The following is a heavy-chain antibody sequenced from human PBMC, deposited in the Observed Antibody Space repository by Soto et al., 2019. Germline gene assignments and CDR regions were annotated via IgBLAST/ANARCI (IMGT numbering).Heavy chain of an antibody. J-gene: IGHJ4*02. CDR2: ISTFNSHT. CDR1: GYTLTSYG. V-gene: IGHV1-18*01. D-gene: IGHD2-8*01. CDR3: ARGPLDYPIPDFDY. Sequence: ASVQGSCQASGYTLTSYGISWVRQAPGQGLEWMGWISTFNSHTDYAQKVQGRVAMTTDRSTGTAYMELRSLRSDDTAVYYCARGPLDYPIPDFDYWGQGTLVTVSS.